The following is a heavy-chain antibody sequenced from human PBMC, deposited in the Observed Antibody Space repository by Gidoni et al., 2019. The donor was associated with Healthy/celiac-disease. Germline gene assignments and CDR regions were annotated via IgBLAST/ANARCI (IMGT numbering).Heavy chain of an antibody. D-gene: IGHD3-10*01. CDR3: TTDWLLWFGDDDY. V-gene: IGHV3-15*01. Sequence: EVQLVESGGGLVKPGGSLRLSCAASGFTLSNAWMSWVRQAPGKGLEWVGRIKSKTDGGTTDYAAPVKGRFTISRDDSKNTLYLQMNSLKTEDTAVYYCTTDWLLWFGDDDYWGQGTLVTVSS. CDR2: IKSKTDGGTT. CDR1: GFTLSNAW. J-gene: IGHJ4*02.